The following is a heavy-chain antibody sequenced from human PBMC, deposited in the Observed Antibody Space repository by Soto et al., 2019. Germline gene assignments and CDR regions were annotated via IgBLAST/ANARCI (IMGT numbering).Heavy chain of an antibody. V-gene: IGHV4-31*03. D-gene: IGHD2-8*01. CDR1: GGSVSSGCYY. CDR2: IYYSGTT. J-gene: IGHJ4*02. CDR3: ARRALPQCINGVCYKDGFWDY. Sequence: TLSLPFTVSGGSVSSGCYYWSWIRQHPGTGLEWIGYIYYSGTTYSNPSLKSRASISLDTSKNEFSLKLTSVTAADTAVYYCARRALPQCINGVCYKDGFWDYWGQGALVTVSS.